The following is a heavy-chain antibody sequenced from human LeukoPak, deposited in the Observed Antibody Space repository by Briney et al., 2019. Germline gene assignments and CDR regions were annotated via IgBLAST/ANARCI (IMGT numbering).Heavy chain of an antibody. V-gene: IGHV3-21*01. D-gene: IGHD3-9*01. J-gene: IGHJ3*02. CDR3: ARDRDILTGYYITDAFDI. CDR2: ISSSSSYI. CDR1: GFTFSGYS. Sequence: GGSLRLSCAASGFTFSGYSMNWVRLAPGKGLEWVSSISSSSSYIYYADSVKGRFTISRDNAKNSLYLQMNSLRAEDTAVYYCARDRDILTGYYITDAFDIWGQGTMVTVSS.